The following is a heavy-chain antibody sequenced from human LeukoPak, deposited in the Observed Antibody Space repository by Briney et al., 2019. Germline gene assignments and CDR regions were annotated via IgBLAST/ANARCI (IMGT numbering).Heavy chain of an antibody. CDR1: GFTFSSYA. V-gene: IGHV3-23*01. CDR2: ISAGGGST. D-gene: IGHD1-26*01. Sequence: GGSLRLSCAASGFTFSSYAMSWVRQAPGKGLEWVAGISAGGGSTYYADSVKGRFTISRDNSKNSLYLQMNSLKTEDTALYYCGKDLGQYVGATEYWGQGTLVTVSS. CDR3: GKDLGQYVGATEY. J-gene: IGHJ4*02.